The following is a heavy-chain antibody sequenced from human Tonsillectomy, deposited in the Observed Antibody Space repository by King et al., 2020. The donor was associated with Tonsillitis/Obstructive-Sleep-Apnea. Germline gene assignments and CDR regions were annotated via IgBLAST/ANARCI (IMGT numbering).Heavy chain of an antibody. J-gene: IGHJ4*02. V-gene: IGHV5-51*01. CDR1: GYSFTSYW. CDR3: ATLPTGSDPNFDH. Sequence: VQLVESGAEVKKPGESLKISCTGSGYSFTSYWIAWVRQMPGKGLEWMGIIYPCDSDTRYSPSFQGQVTISADKSISTAYLQWSSLKASDTAMYYCATLPTGSDPNFDHWGQGTLVTVSS. D-gene: IGHD3-9*01. CDR2: IYPCDSDT.